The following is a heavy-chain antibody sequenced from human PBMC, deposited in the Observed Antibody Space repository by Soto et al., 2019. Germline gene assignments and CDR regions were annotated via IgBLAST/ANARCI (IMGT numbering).Heavy chain of an antibody. CDR3: AKLMGSGWRYYFDY. CDR1: GFTFSSYA. J-gene: IGHJ4*02. D-gene: IGHD6-19*01. V-gene: IGHV3-23*01. Sequence: GGSLRLSCAASGFTFSSYAMSWVRQAPGKGLEWVSVISGAATTTYYADSVKGRFTISRDNSKNTLYLQMNSLGAEDTAVYYCAKLMGSGWRYYFDYWGQGTLVTVSS. CDR2: ISGAATTT.